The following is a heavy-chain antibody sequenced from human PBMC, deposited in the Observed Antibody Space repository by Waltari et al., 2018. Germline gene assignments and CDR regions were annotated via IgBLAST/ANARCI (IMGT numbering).Heavy chain of an antibody. D-gene: IGHD3-22*01. CDR2: PRYTGGT. CDR3: ARLPTQYYESLGWGFFDY. CDR1: GDFPGDAH. V-gene: IGHV4-59*08. J-gene: IGHJ4*02. Sequence: HVQLQESGPGLVKPSETLSLTCTVSGDFPGDAHWTWIRQAQGKELEWIAYPRYTGGTKGTPSPQSRVTIFSVTSEKQFPLRLTSVTAADTAVYYCARLPTQYYESLGWGFFDYWGQGLQVIVSS.